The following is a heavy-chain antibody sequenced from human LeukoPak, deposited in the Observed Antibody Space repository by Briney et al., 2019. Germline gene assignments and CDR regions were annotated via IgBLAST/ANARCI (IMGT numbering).Heavy chain of an antibody. Sequence: SETLSLTCTVSGGSISSSSYYWGWIRQPPGKGLEWIGSIYYSGSTYYNPSLKSRVTISVDTSKNQFSLKLSSVTAADTAVYYCARLAAAEKYYYYMDVWGKGTTVTVSS. CDR2: IYYSGST. CDR3: ARLAAAEKYYYYMDV. V-gene: IGHV4-39*07. D-gene: IGHD6-13*01. CDR1: GGSISSSSYY. J-gene: IGHJ6*03.